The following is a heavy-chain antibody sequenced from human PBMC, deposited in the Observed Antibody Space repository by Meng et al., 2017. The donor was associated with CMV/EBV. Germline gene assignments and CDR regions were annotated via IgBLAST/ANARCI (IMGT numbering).Heavy chain of an antibody. V-gene: IGHV1-69*12. J-gene: IGHJ4*02. CDR1: GCTFSSYA. Sequence: QVRLVAYGAEGKKPGSSVTVPFKASGCTFSSYAISRVRQGPGQGLEWMGGIIPIFGTANYAQKFQGRVTITADESTSTAYMELSSLRSEDTAVYYCARGSGAGTTWSYFDYWGQGTLVTVSS. CDR2: IIPIFGTA. CDR3: ARGSGAGTTWSYFDY. D-gene: IGHD1-7*01.